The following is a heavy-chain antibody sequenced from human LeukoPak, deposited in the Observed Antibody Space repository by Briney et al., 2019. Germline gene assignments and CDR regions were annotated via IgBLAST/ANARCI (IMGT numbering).Heavy chain of an antibody. J-gene: IGHJ5*02. V-gene: IGHV1-2*02. CDR3: AVDIVVVPAAIGPYWFDP. Sequence: ASVKVSCKASGYTFTGYYMHWVRQAPGQGLEWMGWINPNSGGTNYAQKFQGRVTMTRDTSISTAYMELSRLRSDDMAVYYCAVDIVVVPAAIGPYWFDPWGQGTLVTVSS. D-gene: IGHD2-2*02. CDR2: INPNSGGT. CDR1: GYTFTGYY.